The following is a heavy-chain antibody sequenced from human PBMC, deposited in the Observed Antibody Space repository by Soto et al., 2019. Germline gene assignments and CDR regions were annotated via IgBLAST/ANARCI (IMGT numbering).Heavy chain of an antibody. V-gene: IGHV4-31*03. CDR2: IYYSGST. J-gene: IGHJ6*02. CDR1: GGSISSGGYY. D-gene: IGHD5-12*01. Sequence: KASETLSLTCTVSGGSISSGGYYWSWIRQHPGKGLEWIGYIYYSGSTYYNPSLKSRVTISVDTSKNQFSLKLSSVTAADTAVYYCARDSSEIVATIMGGVRWRDYYGMDVWGQGTTVTVSS. CDR3: ARDSSEIVATIMGGVRWRDYYGMDV.